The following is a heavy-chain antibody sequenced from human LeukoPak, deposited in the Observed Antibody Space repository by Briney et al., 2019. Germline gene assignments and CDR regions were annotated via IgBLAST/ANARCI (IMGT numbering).Heavy chain of an antibody. CDR3: AKDPLYYGSGSYSYFDY. V-gene: IGHV3-48*03. CDR2: ISSSGSTI. CDR1: GFTFSSYE. Sequence: PGGSLRLSCAASGFTFSSYEMNWVRQAPGKGLEWVSYISSSGSTIYYADSVKGRFTISRDNSKNTLYLQMNSLRAEDTAVYYCAKDPLYYGSGSYSYFDYWGQGTLVTVSS. J-gene: IGHJ4*02. D-gene: IGHD3-10*01.